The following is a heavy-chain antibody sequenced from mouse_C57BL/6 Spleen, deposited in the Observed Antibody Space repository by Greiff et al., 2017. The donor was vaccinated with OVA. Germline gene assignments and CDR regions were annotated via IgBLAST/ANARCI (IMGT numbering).Heavy chain of an antibody. J-gene: IGHJ3*01. CDR2: ISYDGSN. V-gene: IGHV3-6*01. CDR1: GYSITSGYY. D-gene: IGHD2-4*01. CDR3: ARGDYDAGFAY. Sequence: EVKLVESGPGLVKPSQSLSLTCSVTGYSITSGYYWNWIRQFPGNKLEWMGYISYDGSNNYNPSLKNRISITRDTSKNQFFLKLNSVTTEDTATYYCARGDYDAGFAYWGQGTLVTVSA.